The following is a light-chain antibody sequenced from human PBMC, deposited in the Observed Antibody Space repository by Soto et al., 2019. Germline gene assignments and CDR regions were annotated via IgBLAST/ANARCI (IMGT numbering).Light chain of an antibody. J-gene: IGKJ1*01. CDR2: GAS. CDR3: QQYGSSPRT. CDR1: QTVRSSS. Sequence: IVLTQSPGTLSLSPLEMATLSFMASQTVRSSSLAWYQQKPGQAPRLLIFGASTRAAGFPDRFSGSGSGTDFTLTISRLEPEDFAVYYCQQYGSSPRTFGQGTKVDIK. V-gene: IGKV3-20*01.